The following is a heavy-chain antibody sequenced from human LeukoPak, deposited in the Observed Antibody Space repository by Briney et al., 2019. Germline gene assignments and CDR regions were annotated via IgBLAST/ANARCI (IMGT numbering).Heavy chain of an antibody. CDR2: LSGGGDST. V-gene: IGHV3-23*01. Sequence: GGSLRLSCEASGFTFSSNAMSWVRQAPGKGLEWVSTLSGGGDSTYYADSVKGRFTISRDNSKNTLYLQMNSLRAEDTAVYYCARGGYSYGQIAYWGQGTLVIVSS. CDR3: ARGGYSYGQIAY. J-gene: IGHJ4*02. D-gene: IGHD5-18*01. CDR1: GFTFSSNA.